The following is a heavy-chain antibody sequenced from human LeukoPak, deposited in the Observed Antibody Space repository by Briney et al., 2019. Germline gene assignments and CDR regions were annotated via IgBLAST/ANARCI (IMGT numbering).Heavy chain of an antibody. J-gene: IGHJ4*02. CDR2: ISGRGGST. Sequence: PGGSLRLSCAASGFTFSSYAMSWVRQAPGKGVEWGSAISGRGGSTYYADSVKGRFTISRENSKNTVYLQMNPLTAEDTAVYYCAKDRYYDILTGYFDRTSTPFYYFDYWGQGTLVTVSS. CDR3: AKDRYYDILTGYFDRTSTPFYYFDY. D-gene: IGHD3-9*01. CDR1: GFTFSSYA. V-gene: IGHV3-23*01.